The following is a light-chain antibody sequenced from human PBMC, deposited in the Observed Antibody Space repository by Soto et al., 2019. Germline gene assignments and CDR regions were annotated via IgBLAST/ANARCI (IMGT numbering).Light chain of an antibody. CDR3: QREGSPPPGLT. Sequence: EIVLTQSPGTLSLSPGERATLSCRASQSVRSSYLAWYQQKPGQAPRRLIYGAYIRATGIPDRYSGSGSGTDFTLTISRLAADGLAGCDCQREGSPPPGLTGGGGTKVEIK. V-gene: IGKV3-20*01. J-gene: IGKJ4*01. CDR2: GAY. CDR1: QSVRSSY.